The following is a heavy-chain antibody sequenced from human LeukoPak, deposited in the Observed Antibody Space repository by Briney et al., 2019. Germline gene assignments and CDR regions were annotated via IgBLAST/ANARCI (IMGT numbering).Heavy chain of an antibody. Sequence: GGSLRLSCAASGFTFSSYSMNWVRQAPGKGLEWVSSISSSSSYIYYADSVKGRFTISRDNAKNSLYLQMNSLRAEDTAVYYCASPSHIVVVTAFAFDIWGQGTMVTVSS. CDR2: ISSSSSYI. V-gene: IGHV3-21*01. CDR1: GFTFSSYS. D-gene: IGHD2-21*02. CDR3: ASPSHIVVVTAFAFDI. J-gene: IGHJ3*02.